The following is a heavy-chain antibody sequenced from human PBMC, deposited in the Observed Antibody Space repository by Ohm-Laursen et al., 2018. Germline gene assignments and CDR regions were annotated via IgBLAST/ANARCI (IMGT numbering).Heavy chain of an antibody. D-gene: IGHD3-22*01. J-gene: IGHJ2*01. V-gene: IGHV3-23*01. CDR3: AKDLGSGYYWYFDL. CDR2: ISGSGGST. CDR1: GFTFSSYA. Sequence: SLRLSCAASGFTFSSYAMSWVRQAPGKGLEWVSLISGSGGSTYYADSVKGRFTISRDNSKNTLYLQMNSLRAEDTAVYYCAKDLGSGYYWYFDLWGRGTLVTVSS.